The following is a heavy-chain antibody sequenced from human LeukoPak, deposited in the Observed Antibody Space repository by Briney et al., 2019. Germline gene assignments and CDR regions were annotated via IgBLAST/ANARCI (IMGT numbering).Heavy chain of an antibody. J-gene: IGHJ3*02. V-gene: IGHV4-34*01. D-gene: IGHD6-19*01. CDR2: INHSGST. CDR3: ARDNRRVYSSGPTKGAFDI. CDR1: GGSFSGYY. Sequence: SETLSLTCAVYGGSFSGYYWSWIRQPPGKGLEWIGEINHSGSTNYNPSLKSRVTISVDTSKNQFSLKLSSVTAADTAVYYCARDNRRVYSSGPTKGAFDIWGQGTMVTVSS.